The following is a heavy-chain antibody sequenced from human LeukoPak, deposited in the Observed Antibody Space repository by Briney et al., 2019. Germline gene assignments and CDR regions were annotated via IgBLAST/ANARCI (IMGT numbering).Heavy chain of an antibody. V-gene: IGHV1-69*05. Sequence: SVKVSCKASGGTFSSYAISWVRQAPGQGLEWMGKIIPIFGTANYAQKFQGRVTITTDESTSTAYMELSSLRSEDTAVYYCARSTYYYDSSGYYYVLDYWGQGTLVTVSS. D-gene: IGHD3-22*01. J-gene: IGHJ4*02. CDR2: IIPIFGTA. CDR1: GGTFSSYA. CDR3: ARSTYYYDSSGYYYVLDY.